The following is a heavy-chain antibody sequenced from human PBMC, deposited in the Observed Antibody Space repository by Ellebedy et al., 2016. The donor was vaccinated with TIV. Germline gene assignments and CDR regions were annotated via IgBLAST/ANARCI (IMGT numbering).Heavy chain of an antibody. CDR3: ARIGVGSNSDY. CDR1: GFTFSTYA. V-gene: IGHV3-23*01. J-gene: IGHJ4*02. CDR2: TSGTGGAT. D-gene: IGHD1-26*01. Sequence: GESLKISCIASGFTFSTYAMSWVRQAPGKGLEWVSSTSGTGGATFYSYSVKGRFTFSRDNSKNMMYLQMNSLRAEDTALYYCARIGVGSNSDYWGQGILVTVSS.